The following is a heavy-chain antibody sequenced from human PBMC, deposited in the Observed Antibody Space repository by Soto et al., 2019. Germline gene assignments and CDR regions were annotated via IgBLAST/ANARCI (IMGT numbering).Heavy chain of an antibody. D-gene: IGHD3-16*01. Sequence: QVQLVQSGAEVKKPGASVKVSCKASGYTFSSYHMHWVRQAPGQGLEWMGIINPSGGSTSYAQKFQGRVTMTRDTATSTVYMELSSLRSEDTAVYYCVRDSGGVTSNWFDPWGQGTLVTVSS. J-gene: IGHJ5*02. CDR2: INPSGGST. CDR3: VRDSGGVTSNWFDP. CDR1: GYTFSSYH. V-gene: IGHV1-46*03.